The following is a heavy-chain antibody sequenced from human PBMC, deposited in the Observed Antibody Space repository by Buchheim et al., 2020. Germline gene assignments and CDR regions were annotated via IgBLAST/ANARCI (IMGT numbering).Heavy chain of an antibody. V-gene: IGHV1-2*02. D-gene: IGHD3-3*01. CDR2: INPNSGGI. J-gene: IGHJ4*02. Sequence: QVQLVQSGAEVKKPGASVKVSCKASGYTFTGYYMHWVRQAPGQGLEWMGWINPNSGGINYAQKFQGRGTMNRDTSISTAYMELSRLRSDDTAVYYCARVPNDFWSGYLIATFDYWGKGTL. CDR1: GYTFTGYY. CDR3: ARVPNDFWSGYLIATFDY.